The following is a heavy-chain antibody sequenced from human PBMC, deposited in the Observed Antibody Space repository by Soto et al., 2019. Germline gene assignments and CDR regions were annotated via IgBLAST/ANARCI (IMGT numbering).Heavy chain of an antibody. CDR3: ARDIPRDSFYYGMDV. CDR1: GYSFTSYW. J-gene: IGHJ6*02. D-gene: IGHD3-9*01. V-gene: IGHV5-10-1*01. Sequence: GESLKISCKGSGYSFTSYWISWVRQMPGKGLEWMGRIDPSDSYTNYSPSFQGHVIISADKSISTAYLQWSSLKASDTAMYYCARDIPRDSFYYGMDVWGQGTTVTVSS. CDR2: IDPSDSYT.